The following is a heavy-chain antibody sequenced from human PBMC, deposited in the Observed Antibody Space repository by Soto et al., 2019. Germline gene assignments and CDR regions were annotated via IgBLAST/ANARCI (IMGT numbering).Heavy chain of an antibody. CDR2: IYHAGSV. CDR1: GYSIASGYY. Sequence: LSLTCAVSGYSIASGYYWAWIRQSPGKGLEWIGSIYHAGSVYYNPSLNSRVAVSLDTSKNHFSLKLTSVTAADTAVYYCARTLDYYGMDVWGQGTTVTVSS. V-gene: IGHV4-38-2*01. CDR3: ARTLDYYGMDV. J-gene: IGHJ6*02.